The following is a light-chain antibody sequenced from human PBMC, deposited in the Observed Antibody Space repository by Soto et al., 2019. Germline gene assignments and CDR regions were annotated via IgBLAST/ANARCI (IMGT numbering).Light chain of an antibody. J-gene: IGKJ5*01. CDR2: GTS. CDR1: QSVTSSF. CDR3: QQYGSSPIT. Sequence: EVLLTQSPGTLSLSPGDRATLSCRASQSVTSSFLAWYQQKPGQAPRLLIYGTSSRATGIPDRFSGSGSGTDFTLTISRLEPEDFAVYYCQQYGSSPITFGQGTRLEIK. V-gene: IGKV3-20*01.